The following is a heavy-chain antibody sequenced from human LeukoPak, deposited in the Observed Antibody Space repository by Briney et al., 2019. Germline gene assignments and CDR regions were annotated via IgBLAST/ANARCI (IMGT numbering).Heavy chain of an antibody. CDR3: ARGGNYGSGTYTAFDY. CDR1: GYTITGYY. J-gene: IGHJ4*02. Sequence: ASVKVSCKASGYTITGYYMHWVRQAPGQGLQWMGWINPNSGDTHFAQKFQGRVTMTTDTSITTAYMELSRLRSDDTAVYYCARGGNYGSGTYTAFDYWGQGALVTVSS. D-gene: IGHD3-10*01. CDR2: INPNSGDT. V-gene: IGHV1-2*02.